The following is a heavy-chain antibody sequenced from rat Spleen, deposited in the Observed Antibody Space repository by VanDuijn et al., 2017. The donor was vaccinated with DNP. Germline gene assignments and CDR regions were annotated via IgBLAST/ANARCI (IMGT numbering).Heavy chain of an antibody. CDR2: IIYDGNRT. J-gene: IGHJ2*01. V-gene: IGHV5S10*01. D-gene: IGHD1-2*01. CDR3: ALRLTIAAYFDY. CDR1: GLTFSDYA. Sequence: EVQLLESGGGLVQPGRSMKLSCAASGLTFSDYAMAWVRQSPKKGLEWVATIIYDGNRTYYRDSVKGRFTISRDTAKSTLYLQMDSLRSEDTATYYCALRLTIAAYFDYWGQGVMVTVSS.